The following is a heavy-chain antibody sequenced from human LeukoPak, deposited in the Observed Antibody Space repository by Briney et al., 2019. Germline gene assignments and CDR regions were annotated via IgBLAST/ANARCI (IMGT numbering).Heavy chain of an antibody. Sequence: PSETLSLTCTVSGGSISSYYWSWIRQPPGKGLEWIGYIYYSGSTNYNPSLKSRVTISVDTSKNQFSLKLSSVTAADTAVYYCARGTTVTTYNWFDPWGQGTLVTVSS. CDR2: IYYSGST. V-gene: IGHV4-59*08. J-gene: IGHJ5*02. D-gene: IGHD4-17*01. CDR3: ARGTTVTTYNWFDP. CDR1: GGSISSYY.